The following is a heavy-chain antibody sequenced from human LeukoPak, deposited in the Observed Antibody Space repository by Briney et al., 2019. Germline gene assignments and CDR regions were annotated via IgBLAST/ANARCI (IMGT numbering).Heavy chain of an antibody. Sequence: TSETLSLTCAVSGGSISSGGYSWRWIRQPPGKGLEWIGYIYHSGSTYYNPSLKSRVTISVDRPKNQFSLKLSSVTAADTAVYYCAGGMDVWGQGTTVTVSS. J-gene: IGHJ6*02. V-gene: IGHV4-30-2*01. CDR2: IYHSGST. CDR1: GGSISSGGYS. CDR3: AGGMDV.